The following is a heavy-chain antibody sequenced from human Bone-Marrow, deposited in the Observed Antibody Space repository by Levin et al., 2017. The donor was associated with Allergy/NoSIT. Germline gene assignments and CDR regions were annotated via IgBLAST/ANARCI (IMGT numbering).Heavy chain of an antibody. V-gene: IGHV3-74*01. CDR2: IKSDGSST. J-gene: IGHJ4*02. Sequence: PGGSLRLSCAASGFTFSNYWMLWVRQAPGKGLVWVSRIKSDGSSTNYADSVKGRFTISRDNAKNTLFLQMNSLRGEDTAVYYCARGYYESSGYPHYWGQGTLVTVSS. CDR1: GFTFSNYW. CDR3: ARGYYESSGYPHY. D-gene: IGHD3-22*01.